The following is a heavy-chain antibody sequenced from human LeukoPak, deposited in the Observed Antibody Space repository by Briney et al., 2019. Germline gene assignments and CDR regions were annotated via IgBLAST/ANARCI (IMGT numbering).Heavy chain of an antibody. CDR3: ARGYGDYGFDY. Sequence: PSQTLSLTCTVSVGSISSGSYYWSWIRQPAGKGLEWIGRIYTSGSTNYNPSLKSRVTISVDTSKNQFSLKLSSVTAADTAVYYCARGYGDYGFDYWGQGTLVTVSS. V-gene: IGHV4-61*02. CDR2: IYTSGST. D-gene: IGHD4-17*01. CDR1: VGSISSGSYY. J-gene: IGHJ4*02.